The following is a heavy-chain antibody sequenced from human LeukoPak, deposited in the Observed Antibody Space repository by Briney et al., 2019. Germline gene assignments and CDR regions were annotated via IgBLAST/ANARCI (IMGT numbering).Heavy chain of an antibody. CDR1: GGSISGYY. V-gene: IGHV4-59*08. D-gene: IGHD2-2*01. Sequence: SETLPLTCTVSGGSISGYYWSWIRQPPGKGLQFIGYIYYSGSTNYNPSPESRVTISVDTSKNQFSLKLRSVTAAHTAVYYCARLSKDTVVLPAAMAHYFDYWGQGTLVTVSS. CDR2: IYYSGST. J-gene: IGHJ4*02. CDR3: ARLSKDTVVLPAAMAHYFDY.